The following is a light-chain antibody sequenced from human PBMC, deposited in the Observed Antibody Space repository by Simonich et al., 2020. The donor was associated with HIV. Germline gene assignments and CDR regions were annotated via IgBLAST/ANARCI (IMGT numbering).Light chain of an antibody. CDR3: MQALQTPWT. CDR2: LGS. CDR1: QSLHHINAYNY. V-gene: IGKV2-28*01. Sequence: DIVMTQSPLSLPVTPGEPASISCKSSQSLHHINAYNYLDWYLQKPWKSPQLLIYLGSNRASGVPDRFSGSGSGTDFTLKITRVEAEDVGVYYCMQALQTPWTFGQGTKVEIK. J-gene: IGKJ1*01.